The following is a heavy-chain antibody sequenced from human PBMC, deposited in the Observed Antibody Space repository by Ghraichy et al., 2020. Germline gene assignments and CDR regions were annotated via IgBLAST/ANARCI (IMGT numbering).Heavy chain of an antibody. CDR3: AKSQVDY. V-gene: IGHV3-23*01. J-gene: IGHJ4*02. CDR2: ISGSGGST. Sequence: ETLSLTCAASGFTFSSYAMSWVRQAPGKGLEWVSAISGSGGSTYYADSVKGRFTISRDNSKNTLYLQMNSLRAEDTAVYYCAKSQVDYWGQGTLVTVSS. CDR1: GFTFSSYA.